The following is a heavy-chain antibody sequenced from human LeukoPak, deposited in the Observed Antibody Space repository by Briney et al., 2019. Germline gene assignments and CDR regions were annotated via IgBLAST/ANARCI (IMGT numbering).Heavy chain of an antibody. CDR1: GFTVSSNY. V-gene: IGHV3-53*01. Sequence: PGGSLRLSCAASGFTVSSNYMSWVRQAPGKGLEWVSVIYSGGSTYYADSVKGRFTISRDNSKNTLYLQMNSLRAEDTAVYYCARAPDIVATIGYYFDYWGQGTLVTVPS. CDR3: ARAPDIVATIGYYFDY. J-gene: IGHJ4*02. CDR2: IYSGGST. D-gene: IGHD5-12*01.